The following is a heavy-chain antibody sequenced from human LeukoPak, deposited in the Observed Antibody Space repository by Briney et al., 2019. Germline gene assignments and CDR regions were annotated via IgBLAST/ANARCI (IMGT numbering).Heavy chain of an antibody. D-gene: IGHD3-16*01. V-gene: IGHV3-9*01. Sequence: GGSLRLSCAASGFTFDDYAMHWVRQVPGKGPEWVSGISWNSDSIDYSDSVKGRFTISRDNAANSLYLQMNSLRTEDTALYYCAKDKTPYYVGRSNWLDPWGQGTLVTVSS. CDR3: AKDKTPYYVGRSNWLDP. CDR2: ISWNSDSI. J-gene: IGHJ5*02. CDR1: GFTFDDYA.